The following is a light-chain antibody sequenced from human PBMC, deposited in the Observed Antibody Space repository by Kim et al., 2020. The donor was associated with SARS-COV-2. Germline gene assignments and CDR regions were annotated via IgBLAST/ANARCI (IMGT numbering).Light chain of an antibody. CDR1: QSVLYSSNNKNY. CDR2: WAS. Sequence: DIVMTQSPDSLAVSLGERATINCKSSQSVLYSSNNKNYLAWYQQKPGQSPKLLIYWASTRESGVPDRFSGSGSGTDFTLTISSLQAEDVAVYYCQQYYTTPYSFGQGTKLDI. CDR3: QQYYTTPYS. V-gene: IGKV4-1*01. J-gene: IGKJ2*03.